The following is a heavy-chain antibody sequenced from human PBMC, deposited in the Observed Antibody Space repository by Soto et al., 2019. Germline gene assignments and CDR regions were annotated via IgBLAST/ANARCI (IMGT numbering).Heavy chain of an antibody. CDR2: ISWNSNTI. CDR1: GFTFDDYA. D-gene: IGHD3-22*01. CDR3: AKDRHRSGSPHPFDY. J-gene: IGHJ4*02. V-gene: IGHV3-9*01. Sequence: GGSLRLSCAASGFTFDDYAMHWVRQAPGRGLEWVSGISWNSNTIGYVDSVKGRFTVSRDNAKNSLYLQMNSLRAEDTAVYYCAKDRHRSGSPHPFDYWGQGTLVTVSS.